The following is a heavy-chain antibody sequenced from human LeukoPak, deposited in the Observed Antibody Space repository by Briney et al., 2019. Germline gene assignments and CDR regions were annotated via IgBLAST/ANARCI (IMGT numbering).Heavy chain of an antibody. CDR3: ARQTYGGNSYFQH. CDR1: GGSISSYY. V-gene: IGHV4-59*08. CDR2: MYYGGST. Sequence: PSETLSLTCTVPGGSISSYYWSWIRQPPGKGLEWIGNIGNMYYGGSTKYNPSLKSRVTISVDTSKNQFSLKLSSVTAADTAVYYCARQTYGGNSYFQHWGQGTLVTVSS. J-gene: IGHJ1*01. D-gene: IGHD4-23*01.